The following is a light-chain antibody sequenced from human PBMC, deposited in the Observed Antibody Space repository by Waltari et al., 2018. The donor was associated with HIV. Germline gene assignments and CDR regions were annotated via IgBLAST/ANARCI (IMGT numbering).Light chain of an antibody. CDR2: GAT. J-gene: IGKJ4*01. CDR1: QAMSTY. CDR3: QQTYNAPLT. V-gene: IGKV1-39*01. Sequence: DVQMTQSPSALSASVGERVNITCRASQAMSTYLNWYQQKPGQAPKLLIYGATTLQSGVSSRFRGSGSGTDFTLTISALQPDDFATYYCQQTYNAPLTFGGGTKVEI.